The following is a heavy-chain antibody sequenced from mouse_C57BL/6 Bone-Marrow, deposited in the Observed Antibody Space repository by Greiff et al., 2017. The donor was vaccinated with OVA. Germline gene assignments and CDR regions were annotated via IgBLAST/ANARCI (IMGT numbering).Heavy chain of an antibody. V-gene: IGHV5-17*01. CDR1: GFTFSDYG. J-gene: IGHJ2*01. CDR2: ISSGSSTI. CDR3: ARRTTVVATGDY. Sequence: EVMLVESGGGLVKPGGSLKLSCAASGFTFSDYGMHWVRQAPEKGLEWVAYISSGSSTIYYADTVKGRFTISRDNAKNTLFLQLTSLRSEETAMYYSARRTTVVATGDYWGQGTTLTVSS. D-gene: IGHD1-1*01.